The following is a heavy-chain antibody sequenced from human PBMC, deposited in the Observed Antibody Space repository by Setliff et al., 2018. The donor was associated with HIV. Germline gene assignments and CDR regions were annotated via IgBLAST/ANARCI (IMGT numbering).Heavy chain of an antibody. CDR2: IYYSGST. V-gene: IGHV4-39*01. CDR1: GGSISSSDYY. D-gene: IGHD5-12*01. CDR3: ARTVLDVDRSGYPPFDY. J-gene: IGHJ4*02. Sequence: PSETLSLTCTVSGGSISSSDYYWGWIRQPPGKGLEWIGNIYYSGSTYYNPSLKSRATMSLHTSKKQFSLRLTPVTAADTAVYYCARTVLDVDRSGYPPFDYWGQGNLVTVSS.